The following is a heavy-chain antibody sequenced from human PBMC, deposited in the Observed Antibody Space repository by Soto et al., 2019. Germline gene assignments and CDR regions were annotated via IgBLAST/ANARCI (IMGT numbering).Heavy chain of an antibody. CDR2: VKSKFDGGTI. CDR3: SADLPDWGAYAFDY. J-gene: IGHJ4*02. Sequence: EVELVESGGGLVEPGGSLRLSCVASGFTFNGAWMNWVRQGPGKGLEWVCRVKSKFDGGTIDYAAPVKGRFTISRDDSRNTVYLQMNSLSTEDTAMYYCSADLPDWGAYAFDYWGQGALVTVSS. D-gene: IGHD3-16*01. CDR1: GFTFNGAW. V-gene: IGHV3-15*07.